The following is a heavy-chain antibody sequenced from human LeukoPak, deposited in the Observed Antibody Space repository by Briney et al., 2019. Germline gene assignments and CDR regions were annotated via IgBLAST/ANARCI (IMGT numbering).Heavy chain of an antibody. CDR3: TRGARGGGYEAFDF. D-gene: IGHD5-12*01. J-gene: IGHJ4*02. CDR2: INPNSGGT. Sequence: ASVKVSCKASGYTFTGYYMHWVRQAPGQGLEWMGWINPNSGGTNYAQKFQGRVTVTRDTSISTGYMELTRLRFDDTAVYYCTRGARGGGYEAFDFWGQGTLVTVSS. CDR1: GYTFTGYY. V-gene: IGHV1-2*02.